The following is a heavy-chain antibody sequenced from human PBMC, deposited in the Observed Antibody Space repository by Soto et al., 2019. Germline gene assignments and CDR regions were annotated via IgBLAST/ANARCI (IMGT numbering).Heavy chain of an antibody. D-gene: IGHD2-2*01. CDR3: ARGRRADIVVVPAATRYFDL. J-gene: IGHJ2*01. Sequence: SETLSLTCAVYGGSFSGYYWSWIRQPPGKGLEWIGEINNSGSTNYNPSLKSRVTISVDTSKNQFSLKLSSVTAADTAVYYCARGRRADIVVVPAATRYFDLWGRGTLVTVSS. CDR2: INNSGST. V-gene: IGHV4-34*01. CDR1: GGSFSGYY.